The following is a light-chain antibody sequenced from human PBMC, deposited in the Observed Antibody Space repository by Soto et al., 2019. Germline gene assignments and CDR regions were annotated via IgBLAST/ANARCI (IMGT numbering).Light chain of an antibody. CDR2: GPS. CDR3: QQYNDWPLT. Sequence: EIVMTQSPATLSVSPGERSTLSCRASQGVRENLAWYQQRPGQPPRLLIYGPSTRATGIPDRFSGSGSGTEFTLTISSLQSEDFAVYYCQQYNDWPLTFGPGTKVDIK. V-gene: IGKV3-15*01. J-gene: IGKJ3*01. CDR1: QGVREN.